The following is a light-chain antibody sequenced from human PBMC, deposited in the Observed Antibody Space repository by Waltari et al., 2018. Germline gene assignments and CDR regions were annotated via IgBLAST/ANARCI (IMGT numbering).Light chain of an antibody. J-gene: IGLJ2*01. CDR3: SSYSTSSSLIL. CDR1: SSYLGGHDY. Sequence: QSALSQPASVSGSPGQSITISCPGASSYLGGHDYVSWYQQHPGKAPKLIIRDVNNRPSGVSNRFSGSKSGNTASLTISGLQAEDEADYYCSSYSTSSSLILFGEGTKVTVL. V-gene: IGLV2-14*03. CDR2: DVN.